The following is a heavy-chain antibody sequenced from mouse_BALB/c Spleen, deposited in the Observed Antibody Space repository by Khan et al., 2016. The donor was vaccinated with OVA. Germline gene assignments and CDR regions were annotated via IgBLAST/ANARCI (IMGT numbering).Heavy chain of an antibody. CDR2: INLGSVDT. J-gene: IGHJ3*01. Sequence: VQLQESGAEPVRLGTSVKVSCKASGYVFNHYMIERVKQRPGQGLEWIGVINLGSVDTKYNEKIKGKATLTADKSSNTAYMQLSSLPFDDSAVYFCACRRYVSLAYGGLGTLVTVSA. CDR3: ACRRYVSLAY. V-gene: IGHV1-54*01. CDR1: GYVFNHYM. D-gene: IGHD3-2*02.